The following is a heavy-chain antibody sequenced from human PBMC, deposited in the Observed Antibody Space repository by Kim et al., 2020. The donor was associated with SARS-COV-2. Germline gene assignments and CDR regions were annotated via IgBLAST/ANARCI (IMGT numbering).Heavy chain of an antibody. CDR2: ISWNSGSI. J-gene: IGHJ4*02. CDR1: GFTFDDYA. D-gene: IGHD6-19*01. CDR3: AKDFVAVAGKDGDFDY. V-gene: IGHV3-9*01. Sequence: GGSLRLSCAASGFTFDDYAMHWVRQAPGKGLEWVSGISWNSGSIGYADSVKGRFTISRDNAKNSLYLQMNSLRAEDTALYYCAKDFVAVAGKDGDFDYWGQGTLVTVSS.